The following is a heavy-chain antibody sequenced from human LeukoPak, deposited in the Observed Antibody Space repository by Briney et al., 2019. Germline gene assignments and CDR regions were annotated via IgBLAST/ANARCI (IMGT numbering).Heavy chain of an antibody. Sequence: GKSLRLSCVVSGFTLSSHGMHWVRQAPDKGLEWVAVISSDGGKKSYADSVKGRFTISRDNSKNTLYLQMDSLRVEDTAIYYCARDRAWDYLDSWDQGPLVTVSS. V-gene: IGHV3-30*03. J-gene: IGHJ4*02. CDR2: ISSDGGKK. CDR1: GFTLSSHG. D-gene: IGHD1-26*01. CDR3: ARDRAWDYLDS.